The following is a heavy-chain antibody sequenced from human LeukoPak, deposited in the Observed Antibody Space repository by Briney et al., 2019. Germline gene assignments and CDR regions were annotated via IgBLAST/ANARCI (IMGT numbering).Heavy chain of an antibody. J-gene: IGHJ4*02. Sequence: GGSLRLSCAASGFTFSSYWMSWVRQAPGKGLEWVANIKQDGSEKYYVDSVKGRFTISRDNAKNSLYLQMNSLRAEDTAVYYCARDSGYCSSTSCPGLDYWGQGTLVTVSS. CDR1: GFTFSSYW. CDR2: IKQDGSEK. V-gene: IGHV3-7*01. CDR3: ARDSGYCSSTSCPGLDY. D-gene: IGHD2-2*01.